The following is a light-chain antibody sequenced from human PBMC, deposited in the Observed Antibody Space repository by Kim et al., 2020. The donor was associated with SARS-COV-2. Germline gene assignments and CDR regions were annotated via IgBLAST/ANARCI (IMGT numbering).Light chain of an antibody. J-gene: IGKJ2*01. CDR2: GAS. Sequence: EIVMTQSPATLSVSPGERATLSCRASQSISNSLAWYQQTPGQAPRLLIYGASTRATGIPARFSGSGSGTEFTLTISSLQSEDFALYYCQQYKDWPPFTFGQGTKLEI. V-gene: IGKV3-15*01. CDR3: QQYKDWPPFT. CDR1: QSISNS.